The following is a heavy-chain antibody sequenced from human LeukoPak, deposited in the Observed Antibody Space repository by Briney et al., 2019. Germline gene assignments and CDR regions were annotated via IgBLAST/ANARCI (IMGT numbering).Heavy chain of an antibody. J-gene: IGHJ3*02. CDR3: ARDSSITIFGVVIHDAFDI. CDR1: GYSISSGYY. D-gene: IGHD3-3*01. Sequence: PSETLSLTCTVSGYSISSGYYWGWIRQPPGKRLEWIGSIYHSGSTYYNPSLKSRVTISVDTSKNQFSLKLSSVTAADTAVYYCARDSSITIFGVVIHDAFDIWGQGTMVTVSS. CDR2: IYHSGST. V-gene: IGHV4-38-2*02.